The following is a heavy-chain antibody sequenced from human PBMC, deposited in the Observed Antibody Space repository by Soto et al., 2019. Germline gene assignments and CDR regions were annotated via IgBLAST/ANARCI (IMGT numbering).Heavy chain of an antibody. CDR1: GYTFTGYY. D-gene: IGHD1-26*01. V-gene: IGHV1-2*02. CDR3: ALAVGAITYNWLHP. J-gene: IGHJ5*02. Sequence: ASVKVSCKASGYTFTGYYMHWVRQAPGQGLEWMGWINPNSGGTNYAQKFQGRVTMTRDTSISTAYMELSRLRSDDTAVYYCALAVGAITYNWLHPCGQGTLVAVSS. CDR2: INPNSGGT.